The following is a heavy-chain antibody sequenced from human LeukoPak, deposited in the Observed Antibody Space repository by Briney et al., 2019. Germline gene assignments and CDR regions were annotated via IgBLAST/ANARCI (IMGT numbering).Heavy chain of an antibody. D-gene: IGHD3-22*01. CDR1: GFTFSSCG. CDR2: IWYDGSNK. CDR3: ARDGIVAVEYFQH. Sequence: GGSLRLSCAASGFTFSSCGMHWVRQAPGKGLEWVAVIWYDGSNKYYADSVKGRFTISRDNSKNTLFLQMNSLRAEDTAVYYCARDGIVAVEYFQHWGQGTLVTVSS. J-gene: IGHJ1*01. V-gene: IGHV3-33*01.